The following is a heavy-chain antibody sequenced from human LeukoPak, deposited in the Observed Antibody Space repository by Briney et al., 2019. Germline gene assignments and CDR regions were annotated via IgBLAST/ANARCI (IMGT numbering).Heavy chain of an antibody. CDR3: AREDVVVVTAMAYYYGMDV. CDR1: GFTFSSYS. D-gene: IGHD2-21*02. CDR2: IISSSSYI. Sequence: GGSMRLSCAASGFTFSSYSMNWVRQAPGKGLEWVSSIISSSSYIYYADSVKGRFTISRDNAKNSLYLQMNSLRAEDTAVYYCAREDVVVVTAMAYYYGMDVWGQGTTVTVSS. V-gene: IGHV3-21*01. J-gene: IGHJ6*02.